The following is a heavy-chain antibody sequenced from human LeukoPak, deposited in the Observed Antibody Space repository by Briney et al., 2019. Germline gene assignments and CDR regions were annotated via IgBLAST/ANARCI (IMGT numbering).Heavy chain of an antibody. Sequence: PGGSLRLSCAASGFTFSSYAMSWVRQAPGKGLERVSAISGSGDSTYYADSVKGRFTISRDNSKNTLYLQMNSLQAEDTAVYYCAKSHRGYAPRRTYYYYMDVWGKGTTVTVSS. CDR3: AKSHRGYAPRRTYYYYMDV. J-gene: IGHJ6*03. D-gene: IGHD5-12*01. CDR2: ISGSGDST. V-gene: IGHV3-23*01. CDR1: GFTFSSYA.